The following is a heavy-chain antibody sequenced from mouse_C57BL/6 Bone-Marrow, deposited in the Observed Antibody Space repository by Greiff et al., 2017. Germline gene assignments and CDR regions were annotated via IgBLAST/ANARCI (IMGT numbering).Heavy chain of an antibody. CDR2: INPSSGST. V-gene: IGHV1-7*01. J-gene: IGHJ1*03. D-gene: IGHD2-4*01. CDR3: ARGGDYGWYFDG. Sequence: VQLQQSGAELAKPGASVKLSCKASGYTFTSYWMHWVKQRPGQGLEWIGYINPSSGSTKYNQKFKDKATLTADQSSSTAYMQLRSLTYEDSAVYDCARGGDYGWYFDGWGTGTTVTVSS. CDR1: GYTFTSYW.